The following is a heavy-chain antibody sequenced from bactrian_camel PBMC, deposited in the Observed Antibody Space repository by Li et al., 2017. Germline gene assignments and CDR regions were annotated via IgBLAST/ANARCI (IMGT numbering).Heavy chain of an antibody. Sequence: VQLVESGGGMVQPGGSLRLSYAASGFSFSAYDMNWVRQARGNECELVSTISSDGSTYYADSVKGRFTNSLDSNRNTGYLQLNNLKTEDTALYYCAKDNFLYSPTDPYYAQGTQVTVS. CDR2: ISSDGST. CDR1: GFSFSAYD. D-gene: IGHD2*01. V-gene: IGHV3S67*01. J-gene: IGHJ4*01.